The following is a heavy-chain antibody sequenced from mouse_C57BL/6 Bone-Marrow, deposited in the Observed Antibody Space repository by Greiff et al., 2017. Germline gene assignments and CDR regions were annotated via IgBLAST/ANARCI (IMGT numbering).Heavy chain of an antibody. J-gene: IGHJ2*01. Sequence: EVQLVESGAGLVRPGASVKFSCTASGFNFNDYYMHWVNQRPEQGLEWIGRIDPEDGDTEYAPKFPGRATMTADTSSNTAYLQLSSLTSEDTAVYYCTSTSVLDYWGQGTTLTVSS. D-gene: IGHD1-1*01. V-gene: IGHV14-1*01. CDR2: IDPEDGDT. CDR1: GFNFNDYY. CDR3: TSTSVLDY.